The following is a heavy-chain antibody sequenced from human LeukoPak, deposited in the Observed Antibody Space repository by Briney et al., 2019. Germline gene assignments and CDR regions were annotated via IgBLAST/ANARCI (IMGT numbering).Heavy chain of an antibody. CDR3: AKEYSSSRSKRGSYYYYGVDV. V-gene: IGHV3-30*18. Sequence: GGSLRLSCVASGLTFGSSAIHWVRQAPGKGLEWVAVISFDGGNKYLAESVRGRFTVSRDNSNNTVYLQMNSLGAEDTALYYCAKEYSSSRSKRGSYYYYGVDVWGQGTTVTVSS. D-gene: IGHD3-10*01. CDR1: GLTFGSSA. J-gene: IGHJ6*02. CDR2: ISFDGGNK.